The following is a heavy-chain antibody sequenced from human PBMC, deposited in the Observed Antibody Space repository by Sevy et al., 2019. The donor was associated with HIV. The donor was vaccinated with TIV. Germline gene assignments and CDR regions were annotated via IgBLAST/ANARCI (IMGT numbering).Heavy chain of an antibody. V-gene: IGHV3-64D*06. Sequence: GGSLRLSCSASGFTFSSYPMHWVRQAPGKGLEYVSLISGTGGSTYYADSVKGRFTISKDNFKKTHYLQMSGLGAEDSAVYYCVTRGGLVEATDFDYWGQGTRVTVSS. CDR2: ISGTGGST. CDR1: GFTFSSYP. D-gene: IGHD1-26*01. CDR3: VTRGGLVEATDFDY. J-gene: IGHJ4*02.